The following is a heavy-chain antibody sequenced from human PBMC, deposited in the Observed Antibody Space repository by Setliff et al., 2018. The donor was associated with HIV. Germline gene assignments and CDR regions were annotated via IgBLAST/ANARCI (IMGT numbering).Heavy chain of an antibody. CDR1: GYIFTDYY. CDR2: IYPNTGGST. D-gene: IGHD5-18*01. CDR3: ARDRTAMARFDY. V-gene: IGHV1-46*01. Sequence: ASVKVSCKASGYIFTDYYMHWVRQAPGQGLEWMGWIYPNTGGSTSYAQKFQGRVTMTRDTSTSTVYMELSSLRSEDTAVYYCARDRTAMARFDYWGQGTLVTVSS. J-gene: IGHJ4*02.